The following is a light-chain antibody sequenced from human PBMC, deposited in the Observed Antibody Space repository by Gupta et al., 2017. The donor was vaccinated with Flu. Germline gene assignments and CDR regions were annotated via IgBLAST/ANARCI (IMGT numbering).Light chain of an antibody. Sequence: IVLTQSPATLSLSPGERATLSCRASQSVASYFAWYQQKPGQAPRLLIYDASSRAPGVTARFSGSGDGTDFTLTISSRDPEDAAVYYCQWRSNGPPEGTFGGGTKVEI. CDR1: QSVASY. CDR3: QWRSNGPPEGT. V-gene: IGKV3-11*01. J-gene: IGKJ4*01. CDR2: DAS.